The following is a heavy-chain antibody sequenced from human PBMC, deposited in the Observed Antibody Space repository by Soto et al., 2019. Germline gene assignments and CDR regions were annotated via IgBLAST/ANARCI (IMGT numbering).Heavy chain of an antibody. CDR2: ISSSSSYT. J-gene: IGHJ4*02. V-gene: IGHV3-11*05. Sequence: QVQLVESGGGLVKPGGSLRLSCAASGFTFSDYYMSWIRQAPGKGLEWVSYISSSSSYTNYADSVKGRFTISRDNAKNSLSLQMNSLRAEDTAVYYCARRIAVAGYYFDYWGQGTLVTVSS. D-gene: IGHD6-19*01. CDR1: GFTFSDYY. CDR3: ARRIAVAGYYFDY.